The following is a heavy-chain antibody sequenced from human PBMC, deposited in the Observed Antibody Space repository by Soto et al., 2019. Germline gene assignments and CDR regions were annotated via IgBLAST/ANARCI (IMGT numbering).Heavy chain of an antibody. CDR3: ARSRANYYDSRGYYYSTFDY. CDR2: IIPMFGTA. Sequence: SVKVSCKTSGGTFSSYAISWVRQAPGQGLEWMGGIIPMFGTANYAQKFQGRVTITADESTSTAYMELSSLRSEDTAVYYCARSRANYYDSRGYYYSTFDYWGQGTLVTVSS. V-gene: IGHV1-69*13. J-gene: IGHJ4*02. D-gene: IGHD3-22*01. CDR1: GGTFSSYA.